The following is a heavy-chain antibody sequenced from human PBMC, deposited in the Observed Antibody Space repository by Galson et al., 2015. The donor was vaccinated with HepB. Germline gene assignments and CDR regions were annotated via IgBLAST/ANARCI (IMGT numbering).Heavy chain of an antibody. V-gene: IGHV3-7*01. CDR1: GFTFTMYW. D-gene: IGHD2-2*01. J-gene: IGHJ5*02. Sequence: SLRLSCAASGFTFTMYWMAWVRQTPGKGLEWVASMNQDASETYYADSVKGRFTISRDNAKNSLYLQMNSLRAEDTAVYYCARDLLPVRYCSSTSCRGHNWFDPWGQGTLVTVSS. CDR2: MNQDASET. CDR3: ARDLLPVRYCSSTSCRGHNWFDP.